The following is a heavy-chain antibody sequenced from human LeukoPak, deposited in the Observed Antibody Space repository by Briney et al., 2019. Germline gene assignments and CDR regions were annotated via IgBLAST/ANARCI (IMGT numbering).Heavy chain of an antibody. CDR2: IRQDGSER. CDR1: GFTFSDYW. J-gene: IGHJ3*02. D-gene: IGHD1-26*01. V-gene: IGHV3-7*01. Sequence: GGSLRLSCAAYGFTFSDYWMSWVRQAPGKGLEWVANIRQDGSERYYVDSVKGRFTISRDNSKNTLYLHMDSLRPEDTAVYYCARDLGFAFDIWGQGTMVTVSS. CDR3: ARDLGFAFDI.